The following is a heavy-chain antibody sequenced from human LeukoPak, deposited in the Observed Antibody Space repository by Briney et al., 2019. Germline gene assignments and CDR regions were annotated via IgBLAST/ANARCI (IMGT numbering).Heavy chain of an antibody. Sequence: PGGSLRLSCAASGXTFSSYSMNWVRQAPGKGLEWVSFIRSSSSYIYYADSVKGRFTISRDNAKNSLYLQMNSLRAEDTAVYYCARPGIAVAGEFFDYWGQGTVVTVSS. CDR3: ARPGIAVAGEFFDY. V-gene: IGHV3-21*01. J-gene: IGHJ4*02. CDR2: IRSSSSYI. CDR1: GXTFSSYS. D-gene: IGHD6-19*01.